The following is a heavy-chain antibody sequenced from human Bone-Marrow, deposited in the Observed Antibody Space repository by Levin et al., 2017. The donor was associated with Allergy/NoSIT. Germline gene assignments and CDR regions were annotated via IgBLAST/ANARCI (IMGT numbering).Heavy chain of an antibody. CDR1: TGSVTSLNYY. CDR3: ARGVYHLHYFDY. Sequence: SQTLSLTCTVSTGSVTSLNYYWSWIRQPPGKGLEWIGYIYYTGSTNYNPSLKSRVTMSVDTSKNQFSLQLNSVPAADTAVYYCARGVYHLHYFDYWGQGPLVTVSS. V-gene: IGHV4-61*01. J-gene: IGHJ4*02. CDR2: IYYTGST. D-gene: IGHD3-16*02.